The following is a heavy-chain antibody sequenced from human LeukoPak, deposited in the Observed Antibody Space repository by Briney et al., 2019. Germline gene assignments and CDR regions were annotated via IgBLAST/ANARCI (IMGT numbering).Heavy chain of an antibody. J-gene: IGHJ6*03. CDR2: IVVGSGNT. D-gene: IGHD4-17*01. Sequence: SVKVSCKASGFTFASSTMQWVRQARGQRLEWIGWIVVGSGNTNYAQKFQERVTITRDMSTSTAYMELSSLRSEDTAVYYCARGRYGDYVNYYYYMDVWGKGTTVTVSS. CDR1: GFTFASST. V-gene: IGHV1-58*02. CDR3: ARGRYGDYVNYYYYMDV.